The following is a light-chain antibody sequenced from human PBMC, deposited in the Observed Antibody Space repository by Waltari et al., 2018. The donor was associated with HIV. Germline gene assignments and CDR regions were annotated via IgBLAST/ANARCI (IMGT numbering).Light chain of an antibody. CDR2: EGT. J-gene: IGLJ2*01. CDR3: SSYTASGSVI. CDR1: TINYNS. Sequence: QSALTQPASVSGSPGQSVTISCTGPTINYNSVSWYQQHPAKNPQLIIFEGTYRPSGVSNRFSVSKSGNTASLTISGLQGEDEAHYYCSSYTASGSVIFGGGTNLTVL. V-gene: IGLV2-14*03.